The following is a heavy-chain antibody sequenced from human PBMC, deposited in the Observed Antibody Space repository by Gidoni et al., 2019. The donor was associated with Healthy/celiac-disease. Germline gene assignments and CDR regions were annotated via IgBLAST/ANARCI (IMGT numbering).Heavy chain of an antibody. Sequence: QVQLQESGPGLVKPSGTLSLTCAVSGGSISSSNWWSWVRQPPGKGLEWIGDIYHSGSTNYNPSLKSRVTISVDKSKNQFSLKLSSVTAADTAVYYCARFGVTTVVTTTQIGVNAFDIWGQGTMVTVSS. D-gene: IGHD4-17*01. V-gene: IGHV4-4*02. J-gene: IGHJ3*02. CDR2: IYHSGST. CDR1: GGSISSSNW. CDR3: ARFGVTTVVTTTQIGVNAFDI.